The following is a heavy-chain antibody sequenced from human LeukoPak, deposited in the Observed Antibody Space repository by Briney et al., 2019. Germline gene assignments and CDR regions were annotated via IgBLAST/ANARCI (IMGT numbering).Heavy chain of an antibody. D-gene: IGHD3-10*01. CDR2: VYYSGST. Sequence: PSQTLSLTCTVSGGSISSGSYYWSWIRQPAGKGLEWIGYVYYSGSTNYNPSLKSRVTISIDTSRTQFSLKLSSVTAADTAVYYCARSELLWFGGVNSGFDYWGQGTLVTVSS. CDR1: GGSISSGSYY. V-gene: IGHV4-61*10. CDR3: ARSELLWFGGVNSGFDY. J-gene: IGHJ4*02.